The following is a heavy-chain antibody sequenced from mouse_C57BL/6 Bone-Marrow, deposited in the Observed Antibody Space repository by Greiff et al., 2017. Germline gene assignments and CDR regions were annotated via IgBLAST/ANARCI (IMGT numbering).Heavy chain of an antibody. V-gene: IGHV1-64*01. J-gene: IGHJ2*01. CDR1: GYTFTSYW. Sequence: VQLQQPEAELVKPGASVKLSCKASGYTFTSYWMHWVKQRPGQGLEWIGMIHPKSGSTNYNEKFKSKATLTVDKSSSTAYMQLSSRTSEDSAVYYCARERYYYGSSSYYFDYWGQGTTLTVSS. D-gene: IGHD1-1*01. CDR2: IHPKSGST. CDR3: ARERYYYGSSSYYFDY.